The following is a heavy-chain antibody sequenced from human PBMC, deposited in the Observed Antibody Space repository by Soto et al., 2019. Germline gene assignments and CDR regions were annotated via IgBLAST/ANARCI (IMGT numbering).Heavy chain of an antibody. Sequence: SETLSLTCTVSGGSISSGDYYWSWIRQPPGKGLEWIGYIYYSGSTYYNPSLKSRVTISVDTSKNQFSLKLSSVTAADTAVYYCARVRVYYYDSSGYYLFDYWGQGTLVTVSS. CDR1: GGSISSGDYY. CDR3: ARVRVYYYDSSGYYLFDY. V-gene: IGHV4-30-4*01. CDR2: IYYSGST. J-gene: IGHJ4*02. D-gene: IGHD3-22*01.